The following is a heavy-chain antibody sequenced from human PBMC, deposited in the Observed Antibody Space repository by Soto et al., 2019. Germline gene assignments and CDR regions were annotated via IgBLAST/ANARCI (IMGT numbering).Heavy chain of an antibody. Sequence: SLRLSGAASGFTFSSYGMHWVRQAPGKGLEWVAVISYDGGNKYFADSVKGRLTISRDNSKSTLYLQMNSLRAEDTAVYYCAKDWSIAAADYYFDYWGQGTLVTVSS. CDR3: AKDWSIAAADYYFDY. J-gene: IGHJ4*02. V-gene: IGHV3-30*18. CDR2: ISYDGGNK. CDR1: GFTFSSYG. D-gene: IGHD6-13*01.